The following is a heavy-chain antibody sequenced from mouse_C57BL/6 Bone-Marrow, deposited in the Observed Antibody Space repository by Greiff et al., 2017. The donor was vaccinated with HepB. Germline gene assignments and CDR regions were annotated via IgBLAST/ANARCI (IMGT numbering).Heavy chain of an antibody. V-gene: IGHV3-6*01. J-gene: IGHJ1*03. CDR3: ARMSDARYFDV. D-gene: IGHD2-3*01. CDR1: GYSITSGYY. Sequence: EVQLQESGPGLVKPSQSLSLTCSVTGYSITSGYYWTWIRQFPGNKLEWMGYISYDGSNNYNPSLKNRISITRDTSKNQFFLKLNSVTTEDTATYYWARMSDARYFDVWGTGTTVTVSS. CDR2: ISYDGSN.